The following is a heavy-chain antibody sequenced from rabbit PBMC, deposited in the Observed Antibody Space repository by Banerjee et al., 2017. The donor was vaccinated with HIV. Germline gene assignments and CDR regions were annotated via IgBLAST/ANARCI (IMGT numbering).Heavy chain of an antibody. V-gene: IGHV1S40*01. CDR1: GFSFSSNYY. Sequence: QSLEESGGDLVKPGASLTLTCTASGFSFSSNYYMCWVRQAPGKGLEWIACVSVGGSASTYYASWAKGRFTISRTSSTTVTLQVTSLTAADTATYFCARGDDSSGWGLYFWGPGTLVTVS. D-gene: IGHD4-1*01. CDR3: ARGDDSSGWGLYF. J-gene: IGHJ4*01. CDR2: VSVGGSAST.